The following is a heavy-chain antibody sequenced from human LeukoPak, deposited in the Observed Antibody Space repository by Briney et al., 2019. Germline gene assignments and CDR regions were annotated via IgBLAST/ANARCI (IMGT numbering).Heavy chain of an antibody. D-gene: IGHD2-15*01. CDR2: IYYSGST. V-gene: IGHV4-31*03. CDR3: ARGLGDCSGGSCYSGAQGEDWFDP. J-gene: IGHJ5*02. Sequence: SETLSLTCTVSGGSISSGGYYWSWIRQHPGKGLEWIGYIYYSGSTYYNPSLKSRVTISVDTSKNQFSLKLSSVTAADTAVYYCARGLGDCSGGSCYSGAQGEDWFDPWGQGTLVTVSS. CDR1: GGSISSGGYY.